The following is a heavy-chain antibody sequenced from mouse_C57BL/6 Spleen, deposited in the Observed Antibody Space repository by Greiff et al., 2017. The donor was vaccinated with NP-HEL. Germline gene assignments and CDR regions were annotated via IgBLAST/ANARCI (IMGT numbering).Heavy chain of an antibody. J-gene: IGHJ3*01. CDR2: IYPRSGNT. CDR1: GYTFTSYG. V-gene: IGHV1-81*01. CDR3: ARDGAY. Sequence: QVQLQQPGTELVKPGASVKLSCKASGYTFTSYGISWVKQRTGQGLEWIGEIYPRSGNTYYNEKFKGKATLTADKSSSTAYMELRSLTSEDSAVYFCARDGAYWGQGTLVTVSA.